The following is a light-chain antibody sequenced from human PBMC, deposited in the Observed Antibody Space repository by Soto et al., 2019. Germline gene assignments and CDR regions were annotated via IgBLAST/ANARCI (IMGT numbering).Light chain of an antibody. V-gene: IGKV3-15*01. CDR1: QSVSNN. CDR2: GAS. J-gene: IGKJ1*01. CDR3: QQSYDMPWT. Sequence: EILMTQSPATLSVSPGDRTTLSCRASQSVSNNLAWYQQRPGQAPRLLIYGASTRATGIPARFSGSGSGTEFTLTISSLQPEDFAAYYCQQSYDMPWTFGQGTKGDIK.